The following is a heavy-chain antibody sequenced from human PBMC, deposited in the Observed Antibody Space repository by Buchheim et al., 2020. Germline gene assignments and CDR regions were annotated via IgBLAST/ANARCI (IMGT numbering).Heavy chain of an antibody. CDR2: IYFSGST. CDR1: GGSISSSGYY. D-gene: IGHD4-23*01. Sequence: QVQLQESGPGLVKPSQTLSLTCTVSGGSISSSGYYWSWIRQRPGKGLEWIGYIYFSGSTYYNPSLKSRVSISVDTSQNQFSQKLSSVTAADTAVYYCASVGNDLYYYYYMDVWGKGTT. V-gene: IGHV4-31*03. J-gene: IGHJ6*03. CDR3: ASVGNDLYYYYYMDV.